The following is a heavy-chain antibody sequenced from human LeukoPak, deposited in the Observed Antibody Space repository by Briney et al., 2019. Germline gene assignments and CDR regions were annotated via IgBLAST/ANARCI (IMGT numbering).Heavy chain of an antibody. CDR1: GFTVSSYG. V-gene: IGHV3-30*03. CDR3: ARDVPNQLWFGELFSLYYYGMDV. J-gene: IGHJ6*02. D-gene: IGHD3-10*01. CDR2: ISYDGSNK. Sequence: GGSLRLSCAASGFTVSSYGMHWVRQAPGKGLEWVAVISYDGSNKYYTDSVKGRFTISRDNSKNTLYLQMNSLRSDDTAVYHCARDVPNQLWFGELFSLYYYGMDVWGQGTTVTVSS.